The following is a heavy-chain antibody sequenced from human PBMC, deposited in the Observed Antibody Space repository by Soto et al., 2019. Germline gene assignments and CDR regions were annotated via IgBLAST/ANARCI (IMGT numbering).Heavy chain of an antibody. Sequence: PSETLSLTCTVSGGSVTNSSYYWGWIRQSPGKGLEWIGSVYYRGRSYSKSSVKSRVTISVDTSKNQFSLSLNSVTASDTAVYFCVSQRTTVPTQAYFDYRGPGALVTVSS. CDR2: VYYRGRS. J-gene: IGHJ4*02. CDR3: VSQRTTVPTQAYFDY. CDR1: GGSVTNSSYY. V-gene: IGHV4-39*01. D-gene: IGHD4-17*01.